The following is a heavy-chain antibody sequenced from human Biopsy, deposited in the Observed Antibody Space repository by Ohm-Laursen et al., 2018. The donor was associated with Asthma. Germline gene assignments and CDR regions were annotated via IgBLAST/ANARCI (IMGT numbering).Heavy chain of an antibody. Sequence: SLRLSCAASGFTVSTNGMSWVRQPPGKGLEWVPVIYSGGGTYYSDSVQGRVTISRDNSKNTLSLQMNSLTAEDTAVYYCAREGVAGTHIEDWGQGTLVTVSS. D-gene: IGHD6-19*01. CDR3: AREGVAGTHIED. CDR2: IYSGGGT. CDR1: GFTVSTNG. J-gene: IGHJ4*02. V-gene: IGHV3-53*05.